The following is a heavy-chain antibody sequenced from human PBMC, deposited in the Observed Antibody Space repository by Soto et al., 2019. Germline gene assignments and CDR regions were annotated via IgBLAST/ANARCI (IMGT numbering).Heavy chain of an antibody. Sequence: SVKVSCKASGGTFSSYAISWVRQAPGQGLEWMGGIIPIFGTANYAQKFQGRVTITADESTSTAYMELSSLRSEDTAVYYCARGTMMAYGMDVWGQGTTVTVSS. CDR3: ARGTMMAYGMDV. D-gene: IGHD3-22*01. CDR2: IIPIFGTA. CDR1: GGTFSSYA. J-gene: IGHJ6*02. V-gene: IGHV1-69*13.